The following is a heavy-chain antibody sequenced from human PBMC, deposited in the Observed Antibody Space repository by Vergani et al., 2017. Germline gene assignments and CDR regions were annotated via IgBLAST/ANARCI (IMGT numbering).Heavy chain of an antibody. CDR3: ARSPIVATYYFDY. J-gene: IGHJ4*02. V-gene: IGHV4-31*03. CDR1: GGSISSGGYY. D-gene: IGHD5-12*01. Sequence: QVQLQESGPGLVKPSQTLYLTCTVSGGSISSGGYYWSWNRQRPGKGLEWIGYIYYSGSTYYNPSLKSRVTISVETSKNQFSLKLSSVTAADTAVYYCARSPIVATYYFDYWGQGTLVTVSS. CDR2: IYYSGST.